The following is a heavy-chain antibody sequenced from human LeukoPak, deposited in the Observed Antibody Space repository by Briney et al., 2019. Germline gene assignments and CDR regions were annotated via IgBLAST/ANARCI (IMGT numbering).Heavy chain of an antibody. CDR3: ATVDTAMVTRDY. CDR1: GGSFSGYY. D-gene: IGHD5-18*01. V-gene: IGHV4-34*01. CDR2: INHSGST. Sequence: SETLSLTCAVYGGSFSGYYWSWIRQPPGKGLEWIGEINHSGSTNYNPSLKSRVTISVDTSKNQSSLKLSSVTAADTAVYYCATVDTAMVTRDYWGQGTLVTVSS. J-gene: IGHJ4*02.